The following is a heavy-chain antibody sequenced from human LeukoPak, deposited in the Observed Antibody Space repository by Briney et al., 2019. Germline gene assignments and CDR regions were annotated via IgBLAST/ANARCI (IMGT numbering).Heavy chain of an antibody. V-gene: IGHV1-8*03. J-gene: IGHJ5*02. Sequence: ASVKVSCKASGYTFTGYYMHWVRQAPGQGLEWMGWMNPNSGNTGYAQKFQGRVTITRNTSISTAYMELSSLRSEDTAVYYCARGRRGDGYGPWGQGTLVTVSS. CDR2: MNPNSGNT. CDR1: GYTFTGYY. CDR3: ARGRRGDGYGP. D-gene: IGHD5-24*01.